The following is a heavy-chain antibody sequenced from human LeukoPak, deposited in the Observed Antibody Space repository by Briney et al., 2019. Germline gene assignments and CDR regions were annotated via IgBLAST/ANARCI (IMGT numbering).Heavy chain of an antibody. V-gene: IGHV1-69*02. D-gene: IGHD2-2*01. CDR3: ARGSQLLGFDAFDI. CDR2: IIPILGIA. CDR1: GGTFSSYT. J-gene: IGHJ3*02. Sequence: SVKVSCKASGGTFSSYTISWVRQAPGQGLEWMGRIIPILGIANYAQKFHGRVTITADKSTSTAYMELSSLRSEDTAVYYCARGSQLLGFDAFDIWGQGTMVTVSS.